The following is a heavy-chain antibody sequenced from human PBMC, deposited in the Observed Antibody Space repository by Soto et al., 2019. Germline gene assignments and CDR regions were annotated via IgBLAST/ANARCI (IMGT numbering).Heavy chain of an antibody. CDR3: AKEGSGGSCYSRPGKTECAYYFDY. Sequence: GGSLRLSCAASGFTFSSYAMSWVRQAPGKGLEWVSAISGSGGSTYYADSVKGRFTISRDNSKNTLYLQMNSLRAEDTAVYYCAKEGSGGSCYSRPGKTECAYYFDYWGQGTLVTVSS. V-gene: IGHV3-23*01. CDR1: GFTFSSYA. D-gene: IGHD2-15*01. CDR2: ISGSGGST. J-gene: IGHJ4*02.